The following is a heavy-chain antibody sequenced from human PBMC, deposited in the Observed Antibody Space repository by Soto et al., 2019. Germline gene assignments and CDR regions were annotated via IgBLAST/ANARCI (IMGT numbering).Heavy chain of an antibody. Sequence: GASVKVSCKASGYRFTNHGISWVRQAPGQGLEWMGWISGNDGKTKYARKFRGRVTMTTDTSTNTAYMELRSLTSDDTAVYYCTRAGASDWNYVSTSSWGQGTLVTVSS. CDR3: TRAGASDWNYVSTSS. CDR1: GYRFTNHG. J-gene: IGHJ4*02. V-gene: IGHV1-18*01. CDR2: ISGNDGKT. D-gene: IGHD1-7*01.